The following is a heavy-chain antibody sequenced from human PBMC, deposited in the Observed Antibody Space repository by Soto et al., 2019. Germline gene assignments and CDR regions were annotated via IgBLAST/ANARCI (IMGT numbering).Heavy chain of an antibody. CDR3: ANYMITFGGVIADMGAGAFDI. J-gene: IGHJ3*02. Sequence: GGSLRLSCAASGFTFSSYAMSWVRQAPGKGLEWVSAISGSGGSTYYADSVKGRFTISRDNSKNTLYLQMNSLRAEDTAVYYCANYMITFGGVIADMGAGAFDIWGQGTMVTVSS. CDR1: GFTFSSYA. V-gene: IGHV3-23*01. CDR2: ISGSGGST. D-gene: IGHD3-16*02.